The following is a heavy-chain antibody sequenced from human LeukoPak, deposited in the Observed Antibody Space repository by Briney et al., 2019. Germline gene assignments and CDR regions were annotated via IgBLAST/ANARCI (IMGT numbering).Heavy chain of an antibody. CDR2: TYYRSKWYN. V-gene: IGHV6-1*01. CDR1: GDSVSSNSAT. Sequence: SQTLSLTCAVSGDSVSSNSATWNWIRQSPSRGLEWLGRTYYRSKWYNDYAPSVKSRVTINPDTSRNEFFLQLNSVTPEDTAVYYCARSLSGMDYWGQGTLVTVSS. CDR3: ARSLSGMDY. J-gene: IGHJ4*02.